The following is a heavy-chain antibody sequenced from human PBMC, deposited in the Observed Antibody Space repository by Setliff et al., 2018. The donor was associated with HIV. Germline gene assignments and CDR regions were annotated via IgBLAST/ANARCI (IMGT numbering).Heavy chain of an antibody. V-gene: IGHV4-4*08. CDR3: ARTRAPYFFDF. CDR2: VSSIGNT. J-gene: IGHJ4*02. CDR1: GISINGYY. D-gene: IGHD1-26*01. Sequence: SETLSLTCIVSGISINGYYWSWVRQSPRTRLEWIGYVSSIGNTNYNPSLKSRVTISVDTSKNQSSLQLNSVTAADTAVYFCARTRAPYFFDFWGQGAQVTVSS.